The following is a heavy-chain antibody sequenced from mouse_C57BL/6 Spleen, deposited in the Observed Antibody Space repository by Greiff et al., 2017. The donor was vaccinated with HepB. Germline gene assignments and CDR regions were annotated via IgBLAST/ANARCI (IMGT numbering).Heavy chain of an antibody. CDR1: GYTFTSYW. D-gene: IGHD1-1*02. J-gene: IGHJ2*01. V-gene: IGHV1-69*01. CDR3: ARYGQYFDY. CDR2: IDPSDSYT. Sequence: VKLQQSGAELVMPGASVKLSCKASGYTFTSYWMHWVKQRPGQGLEWIGEIDPSDSYTNYNQKFKGKSTLTVDKSSSTAYMQLSSLTSEDSAVYYCARYGQYFDYWGQGTTLTVSS.